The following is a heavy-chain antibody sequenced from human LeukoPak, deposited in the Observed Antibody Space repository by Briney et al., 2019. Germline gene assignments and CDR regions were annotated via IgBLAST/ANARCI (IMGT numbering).Heavy chain of an antibody. CDR1: GGSISSGDYY. D-gene: IGHD5-12*01. V-gene: IGHV4-30-4*01. CDR3: AREPITAVYSDY. J-gene: IGHJ4*02. CDR2: IYYSGST. Sequence: PSETLSLTCTVSGGSISSGDYYWSWVRQPPGKGLEWIGYIYYSGSTYYNPSLKSRVTISVDTSKNQFSLKLSSVTAADTAVYYCAREPITAVYSDYWGQGTLVTVSS.